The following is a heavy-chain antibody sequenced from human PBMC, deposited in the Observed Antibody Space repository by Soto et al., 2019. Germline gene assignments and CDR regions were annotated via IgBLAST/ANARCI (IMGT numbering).Heavy chain of an antibody. CDR1: GFTFSTYW. Sequence: EVQLVESVGGLVQPGGSLTLSCAASGFTFSTYWMNWVRQAPGKGLEWVAKIRHDSTERFYGDSVKGRFTVSRDDATESLFLQMNSLRVEDTAVYYCARSQRVGYHYEGHYFDYWGQGTTVTVSS. CDR2: IRHDSTER. V-gene: IGHV3-7*03. D-gene: IGHD3-22*01. J-gene: IGHJ4*02. CDR3: ARSQRVGYHYEGHYFDY.